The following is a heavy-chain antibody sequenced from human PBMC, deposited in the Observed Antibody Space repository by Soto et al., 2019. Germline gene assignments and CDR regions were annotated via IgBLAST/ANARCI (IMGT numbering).Heavy chain of an antibody. CDR1: GFTFSNAW. V-gene: IGHV3-15*07. D-gene: IGHD4-17*01. CDR3: TTHYLDYGDLVDY. CDR2: IKSKTDGGTT. Sequence: EVQLVESGGGLVKPGGSLRLSCAASGFTFSNAWMNWVRQAPGKGLEWVGRIKSKTDGGTTDYAAPVKGRFTISRDDSKNTLYLQMNSLKTEDTAVYYCTTHYLDYGDLVDYWGQGTLVTVSS. J-gene: IGHJ4*02.